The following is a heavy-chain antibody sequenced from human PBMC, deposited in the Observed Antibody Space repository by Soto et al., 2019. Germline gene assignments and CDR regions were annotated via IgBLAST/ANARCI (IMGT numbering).Heavy chain of an antibody. J-gene: IGHJ3*01. CDR3: APARWTGTWAAFAL. CDR1: GYSLTAYY. D-gene: IGHD3-10*01. Sequence: QVQLVQSGAEVKKPGASVSVSCTSSGYSLTAYYIHWVRQAPGQGLEWMGWINHNTGVTKYAQKCQGRVTVTTAPSINLGYSELYRQGTDDTAVYYCAPARWTGTWAAFALWGPGQMVNV. CDR2: INHNTGVT. V-gene: IGHV1-2*02.